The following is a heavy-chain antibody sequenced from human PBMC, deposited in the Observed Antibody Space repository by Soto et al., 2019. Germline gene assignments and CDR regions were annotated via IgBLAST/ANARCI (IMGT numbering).Heavy chain of an antibody. V-gene: IGHV3-11*01. D-gene: IGHD3-3*01. J-gene: IGHJ6*02. CDR1: GFTFSEYY. CDR3: ARGYYDFWSGYYISPYGMDV. CDR2: ISSRGSSI. Sequence: GGSLRLSCAVSGFTFSEYYMSWIRQAPGKGLEWVSYISSRGSSIYYADSVKGRFTISRDNAKNSLYLQMNGLRAEDTAVYYCARGYYDFWSGYYISPYGMDVWGQGTTVTVSS.